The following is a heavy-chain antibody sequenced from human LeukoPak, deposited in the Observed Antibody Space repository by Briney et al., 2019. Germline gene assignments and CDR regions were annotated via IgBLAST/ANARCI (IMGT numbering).Heavy chain of an antibody. V-gene: IGHV1-69*04. CDR3: ARSPYYDSSGLPFDY. CDR2: IIPILGIA. J-gene: IGHJ4*02. D-gene: IGHD3-22*01. Sequence: AASVTVSCTASGGTFSSYAISWVRQAPGQGLAWMGRIIPILGIANYAQKFQGRVTITADKSTSTAYMELSSLRSEGTAVYYCARSPYYDSSGLPFDYWGQGTLVTVSS. CDR1: GGTFSSYA.